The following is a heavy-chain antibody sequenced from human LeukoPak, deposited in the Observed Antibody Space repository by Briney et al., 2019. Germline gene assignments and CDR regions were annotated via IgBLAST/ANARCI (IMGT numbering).Heavy chain of an antibody. J-gene: IGHJ6*04. D-gene: IGHD3-10*01. Sequence: SETLSLTCAVSGGSISSGGYSWSWIRQPPGKGLEWIGYIYHSGSTYYNPSLKSRVTISVDRSKNQFSLKLSSVTAADTAVYYCAREATTMVRGVPLGYYYYYYGMDVWGKGTTVTVSS. CDR3: AREATTMVRGVPLGYYYYYYGMDV. CDR1: GGSISSGGYS. V-gene: IGHV4-30-2*01. CDR2: IYHSGST.